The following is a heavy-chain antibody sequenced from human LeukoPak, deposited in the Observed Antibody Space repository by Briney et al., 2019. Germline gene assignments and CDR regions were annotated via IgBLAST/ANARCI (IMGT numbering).Heavy chain of an antibody. CDR3: ARDRGHYGDYVLSYYYYYYMDV. Sequence: GASVKVSCKASGYTFTGYYMHWVRQAPGQGLEWMGWINPNSGGTNYAQKFQGRVTMTRDTSISTAYMELSRLRSDDTAVYYCARDRGHYGDYVLSYYYYYYMDVWGKGTTVTVSS. CDR1: GYTFTGYY. D-gene: IGHD4-17*01. J-gene: IGHJ6*03. V-gene: IGHV1-2*02. CDR2: INPNSGGT.